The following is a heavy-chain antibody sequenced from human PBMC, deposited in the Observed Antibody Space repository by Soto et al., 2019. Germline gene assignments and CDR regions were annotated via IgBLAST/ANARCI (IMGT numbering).Heavy chain of an antibody. D-gene: IGHD3-10*02. CDR2: IKPRGGST. J-gene: IGHJ4*01. CDR3: ARNFRAPLKSLLCGY. Sequence: ASVKVSCKASGYTFTSYYMHWVRQAPGEGLEWMGIIKPRGGSTSDAQKFQGRVTMTRDTFTSTVYMEMSSLRYEDTAVYYSARNFRAPLKSLLCGYWGQGTLVTVSS. V-gene: IGHV1-46*01. CDR1: GYTFTSYY.